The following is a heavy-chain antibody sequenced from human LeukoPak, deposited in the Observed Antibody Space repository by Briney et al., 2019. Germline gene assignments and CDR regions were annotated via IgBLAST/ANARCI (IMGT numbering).Heavy chain of an antibody. CDR3: ARDNSYGNPVGMDV. CDR1: GGSFSGYY. Sequence: PSETLSLTCAVYGGSFSGYYWSWIRQPPGKGLEWIGEINHSGSTNYNPSLKSRVTISVDTSKNQFSLKLSSVTAADTAVYYCARDNSYGNPVGMDVWGQGTTVTVSS. CDR2: INHSGST. D-gene: IGHD5-18*01. V-gene: IGHV4-34*01. J-gene: IGHJ6*02.